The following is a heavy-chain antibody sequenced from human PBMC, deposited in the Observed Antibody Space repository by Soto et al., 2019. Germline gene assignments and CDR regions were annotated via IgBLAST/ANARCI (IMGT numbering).Heavy chain of an antibody. Sequence: QVQLVQSGAEVRKPGASVKISCKSSGYSFVAYAIHWVRQAPGQRPEWLGWINTLSGKPEYSQNFQGRVAFTSDRSATTTYMELSNLKSEDTAVYFCSRRGASSVDSWGQGTLVTVSS. CDR2: INTLSGKP. D-gene: IGHD6-13*01. CDR3: SRRGASSVDS. V-gene: IGHV1-3*04. CDR1: GYSFVAYA. J-gene: IGHJ5*02.